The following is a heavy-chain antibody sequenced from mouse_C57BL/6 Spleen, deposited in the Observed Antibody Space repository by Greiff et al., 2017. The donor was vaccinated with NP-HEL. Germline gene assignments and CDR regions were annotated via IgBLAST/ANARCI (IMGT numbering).Heavy chain of an antibody. CDR1: GYSITSGYY. J-gene: IGHJ2*01. CDR2: ISYDGSN. Sequence: ESGPGLVKPSQSLSLTCSVTGYSITSGYYWNWIRQFPGNKLEWMGYISYDGSNNYNPSLKNRISITRDTSKNQFFLKLNSVTTEDTATYYCARLYQGYWGQGTTLTVSS. D-gene: IGHD2-1*01. CDR3: ARLYQGY. V-gene: IGHV3-6*01.